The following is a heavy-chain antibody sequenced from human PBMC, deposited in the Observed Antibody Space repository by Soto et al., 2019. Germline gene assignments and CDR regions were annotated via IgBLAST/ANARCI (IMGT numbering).Heavy chain of an antibody. Sequence: QVQLVQSGAELKKPGSSVKVSCKASGDTFSGYPINWVRQAPGEGLEWMGRIIPDFGTTNDAQRFEGRVTFTADEYTNTAYMELRGLLSEATAVYYCARDGGFGELKYWGPGTLVTVSS. CDR1: GDTFSGYP. D-gene: IGHD3-10*01. J-gene: IGHJ4*02. CDR3: ARDGGFGELKY. V-gene: IGHV1-69*18. CDR2: IIPDFGTT.